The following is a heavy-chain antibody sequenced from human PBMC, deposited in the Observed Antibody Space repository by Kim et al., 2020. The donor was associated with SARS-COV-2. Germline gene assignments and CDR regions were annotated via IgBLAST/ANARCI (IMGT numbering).Heavy chain of an antibody. Sequence: GGSLRLSCVASGFTLSNYWMTWVRQAPGKGLEWVANIKQDGSEKYYVDSVKGRFTISRDNAKNSLYLQMNSLRAEDTALYYCARDPRVVVTASFDYWGQGTLVTVSS. CDR3: ARDPRVVVTASFDY. V-gene: IGHV3-7*03. J-gene: IGHJ4*02. CDR1: GFTLSNYW. D-gene: IGHD2-21*02. CDR2: IKQDGSEK.